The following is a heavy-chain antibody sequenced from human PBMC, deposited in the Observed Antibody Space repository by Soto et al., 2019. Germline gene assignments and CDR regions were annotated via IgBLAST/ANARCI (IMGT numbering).Heavy chain of an antibody. Sequence: PXETLSLTCTFSVGSVSSGSDYCSWIRQPPGKGLEWIGYIYYSGSTNYSPSLKSRVTISVDTSKNQFSLKLSSVTAADTAVYYCARVWSVTSNYYGMEVWGQGTTVIVSS. D-gene: IGHD4-17*01. CDR2: IYYSGST. CDR3: ARVWSVTSNYYGMEV. V-gene: IGHV4-61*01. J-gene: IGHJ6*01. CDR1: VGSVSSGSDY.